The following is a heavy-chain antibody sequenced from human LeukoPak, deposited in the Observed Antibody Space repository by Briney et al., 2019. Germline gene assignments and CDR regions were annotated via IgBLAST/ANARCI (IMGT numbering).Heavy chain of an antibody. CDR2: ISYNGSDK. J-gene: IGHJ4*02. CDR3: ARDQRQYYYED. D-gene: IGHD4-11*01. CDR1: GFTFSSYG. V-gene: IGHV3-30*03. Sequence: PGGSLRLSCAASGFTFSSYGMHWVRQAPGKGLEWVAVISYNGSDKKYADPVKGRFTISRDNSKNTLYLQMNSLRAEDTAVYYCARDQRQYYYEDWGQGTLVTVSS.